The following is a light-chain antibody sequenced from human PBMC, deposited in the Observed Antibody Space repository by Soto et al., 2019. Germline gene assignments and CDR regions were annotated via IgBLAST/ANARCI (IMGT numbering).Light chain of an antibody. J-gene: IGLJ2*01. V-gene: IGLV1-47*02. CDR3: ASKAGSSRHVV. CDR2: SNN. Sequence: QSVLTQPPSASGTPGQRVTISCSGSSSNIGSNYVYWYQQLPGTAPKLLIYSNNQRPSGVPDRFSGSKSGTSASLAISGLRSEDEADYYCASKAGSSRHVVFGGGTKVTVL. CDR1: SSNIGSNY.